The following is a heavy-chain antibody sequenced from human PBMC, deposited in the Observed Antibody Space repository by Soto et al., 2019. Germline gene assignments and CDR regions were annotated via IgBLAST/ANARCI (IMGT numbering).Heavy chain of an antibody. V-gene: IGHV4-30-4*01. CDR3: ATMGTPVTGLYYFDF. D-gene: IGHD4-17*01. CDR1: GGSISSGNYY. Sequence: SETLSLTCTVSGGSISSGNYYWCWIRQPPGKGLEWIGFISYSGTTHYSASLRSRVSISVDTSKNQFSLDLSSVTAADTAVYYCATMGTPVTGLYYFDFWGQGTLVTVSS. J-gene: IGHJ4*02. CDR2: ISYSGTT.